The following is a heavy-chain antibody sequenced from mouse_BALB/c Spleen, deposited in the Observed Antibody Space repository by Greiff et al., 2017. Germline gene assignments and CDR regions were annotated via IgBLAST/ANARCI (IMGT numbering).Heavy chain of an antibody. CDR3: TRKGYYGYFDY. CDR2: IRLKSNNYAT. D-gene: IGHD1-1*01. J-gene: IGHJ2*01. CDR1: GFTFSNYW. V-gene: IGHV6-6*02. Sequence: EVMLVESGGGLVQPGGPMKLSCVASGFTFSNYWMNWVRQSPEKGLEWVAEIRLKSNNYATHYAESVKGRFTISRDDSKSSVYLQMNNLRAEDTGIYYCTRKGYYGYFDYWGQGTTLTVSS.